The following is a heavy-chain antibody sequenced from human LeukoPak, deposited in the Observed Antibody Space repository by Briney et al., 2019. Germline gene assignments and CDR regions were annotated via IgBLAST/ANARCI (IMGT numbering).Heavy chain of an antibody. CDR2: IHSDGST. J-gene: IGHJ4*02. Sequence: GGSLRLSCAVSGFTVTSNFMSWVRQAPGKGLEWVSIIHSDGSTYYPDSVKGRFTISRDNSKNSLHLQMNSLSSEDTAVYYCAKDGGSVAGSFDYWGQGTLVTVSS. CDR1: GFTVTSNF. V-gene: IGHV3-53*05. CDR3: AKDGGSVAGSFDY. D-gene: IGHD6-19*01.